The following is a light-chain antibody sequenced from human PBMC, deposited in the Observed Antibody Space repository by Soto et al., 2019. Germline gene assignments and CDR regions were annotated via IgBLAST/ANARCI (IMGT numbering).Light chain of an antibody. CDR2: DAS. CDR3: QQYSSYLT. CDR1: QSISSW. V-gene: IGKV1-5*01. J-gene: IGKJ1*01. Sequence: DIQMTQSPSTLSASVGARVPITCRASQSISSWLAWYQQKPGKAPKLLIYDASSLESGVPSKFSGSGSGTEITLTISSLQPDDFATYYCQQYSSYLTFGQGTKVDI.